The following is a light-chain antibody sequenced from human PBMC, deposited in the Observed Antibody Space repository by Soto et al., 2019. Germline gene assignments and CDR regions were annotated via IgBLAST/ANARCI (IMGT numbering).Light chain of an antibody. J-gene: IGKJ2*01. CDR2: DAS. CDR1: QSISSW. V-gene: IGKV1-5*01. CDR3: QQYNSSPVN. Sequence: DIQMTQSPSTLSASVGDRVTITCRASQSISSWLAWYQQKPGKAPKLLIYDASSLESGVPSRSSGSGSGTEFTLTISSLQPDDFATYYCQQYNSSPVNFGQGTKLEIK.